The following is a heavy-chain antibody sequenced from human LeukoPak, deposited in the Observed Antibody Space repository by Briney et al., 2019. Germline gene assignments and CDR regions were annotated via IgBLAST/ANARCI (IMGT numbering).Heavy chain of an antibody. V-gene: IGHV3-66*01. CDR1: GFTVSSNY. J-gene: IGHJ4*02. CDR3: ARDLAAAGSDY. CDR2: IYSGGST. D-gene: IGHD6-13*01. Sequence: GGFLRLSCAASGFTVSSNYMSWVRQAPGKGLEWVSVIYSGGSTYYADSVKGRFTISRDNSKNTLYLQMNSLRAEDTAVYYCARDLAAAGSDYWGQGTLVTVSS.